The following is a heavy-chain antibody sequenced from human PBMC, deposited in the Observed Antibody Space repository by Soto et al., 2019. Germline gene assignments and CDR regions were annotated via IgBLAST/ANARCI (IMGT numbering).Heavy chain of an antibody. D-gene: IGHD6-6*01. Sequence: SETLSLTCTVSGGSISSSSYYWGWIRQPPGKGLEWIGTIYYTGSTYYNPSLKSRVTISVDTSKNQFSLKLSSVTAADTAFYFCARQSSTSMAARYFDYWGQGTLVTVSS. V-gene: IGHV4-39*01. CDR2: IYYTGST. CDR3: ARQSSTSMAARYFDY. J-gene: IGHJ4*02. CDR1: GGSISSSSYY.